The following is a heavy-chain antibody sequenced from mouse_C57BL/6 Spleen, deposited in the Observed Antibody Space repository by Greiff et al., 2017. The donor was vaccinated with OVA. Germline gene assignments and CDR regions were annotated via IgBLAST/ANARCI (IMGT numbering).Heavy chain of an antibody. Sequence: EVKLQESGPGLVKPSQSLSLTCSVTGYSITSGYYWNWIRQFPGNKLEWMGYISYDGSNNYNPSLKNRISIPRDTSKNQFFLKLNSVTTEDTATYYCARVDYYGSGYFDYWGQGTTLTVSS. CDR1: GYSITSGYY. J-gene: IGHJ2*01. CDR3: ARVDYYGSGYFDY. V-gene: IGHV3-6*01. D-gene: IGHD1-1*01. CDR2: ISYDGSN.